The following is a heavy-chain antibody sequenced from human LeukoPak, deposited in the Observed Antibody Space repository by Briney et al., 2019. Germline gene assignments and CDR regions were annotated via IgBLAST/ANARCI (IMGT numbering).Heavy chain of an antibody. J-gene: IGHJ4*02. CDR3: AKDYFHSSGFYTGGTFES. D-gene: IGHD3-22*01. V-gene: IGHV3-30*02. CDR2: IRADGDSE. CDR1: GFIFNNYG. Sequence: GGSLRLSCAASGFIFNNYGIHRVRQAPGKGLEWVVFIRADGDSEFYAASVKGRFTISRDNSKDTLYLDINSLRAEDTAVYYCAKDYFHSSGFYTGGTFESWGQGTLVTVSS.